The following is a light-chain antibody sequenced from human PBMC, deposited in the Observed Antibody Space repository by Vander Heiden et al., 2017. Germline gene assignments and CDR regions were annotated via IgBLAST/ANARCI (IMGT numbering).Light chain of an antibody. Sequence: QSVLTQPPSVSGAPGQRVPISCTGSSSNIGAGYDVHWYQQLPGTAPKLLIYGNSNRPSGVPDRFSGSKSGTSASLAITGLQAEDEADYYCQSYDSSLYVVFGGGTKLTVL. J-gene: IGLJ2*01. CDR1: SSNIGAGYD. CDR2: GNS. V-gene: IGLV1-40*01. CDR3: QSYDSSLYVV.